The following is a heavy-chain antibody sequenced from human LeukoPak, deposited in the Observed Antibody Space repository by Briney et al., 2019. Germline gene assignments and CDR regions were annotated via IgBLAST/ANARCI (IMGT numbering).Heavy chain of an antibody. CDR2: IYASGST. Sequence: SETLSLTCTVSRGSISTYHWTWIRQPAGQGLEWIGRIYASGSTIYNPSLKSRVTMSIDTSTNQFSLSLSSVTAADTAVYYCARESGNYGSGNYYDHYWGQGLLVTVSS. CDR1: RGSISTYH. J-gene: IGHJ4*02. D-gene: IGHD3-10*01. CDR3: ARESGNYGSGNYYDHY. V-gene: IGHV4-4*07.